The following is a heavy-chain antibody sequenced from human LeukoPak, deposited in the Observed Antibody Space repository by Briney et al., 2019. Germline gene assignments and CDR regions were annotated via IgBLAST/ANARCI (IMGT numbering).Heavy chain of an antibody. CDR3: ARANTYDSSGYYPRGYYFDY. V-gene: IGHV4-59*01. CDR2: IYYSGSA. CDR1: GGSISSYY. Sequence: SETLSLTCTVSGGSISSYYWSWIRQPPGKGLEWIGYIYYSGSANYNPSLKSRVTISVDTSKNQFSLKLSSVTAADTAVYYCARANTYDSSGYYPRGYYFDYWGQGTLVTVSS. D-gene: IGHD3-22*01. J-gene: IGHJ4*02.